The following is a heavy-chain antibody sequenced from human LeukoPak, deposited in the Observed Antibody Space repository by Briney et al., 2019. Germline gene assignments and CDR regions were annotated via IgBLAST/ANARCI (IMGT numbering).Heavy chain of an antibody. J-gene: IGHJ1*01. D-gene: IGHD4-17*01. CDR1: RFSFDNYA. CDR3: AKGHGDYVPAEYLQH. Sequence: GGSLRLSCAGSRFSFDNYAMTWVRQAPGKGLEWVSSISGNSDRTYYADSVKGRFAIFRDNSKNTVTLQMNSLSAEDTAVYSCAKGHGDYVPAEYLQHWGQGTLVTVSS. CDR2: ISGNSDRT. V-gene: IGHV3-23*01.